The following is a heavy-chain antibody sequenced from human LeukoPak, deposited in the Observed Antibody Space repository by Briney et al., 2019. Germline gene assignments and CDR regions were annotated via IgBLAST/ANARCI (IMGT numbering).Heavy chain of an antibody. CDR2: IYYSGST. CDR3: ARGYQLLSGWFDP. CDR1: GGSISSGGYS. V-gene: IGHV4-31*03. J-gene: IGHJ5*02. D-gene: IGHD2-2*01. Sequence: PSETLSLTCTVSGGSISSGGYSWSWIRQHPGKGLEWIGYIYYSGSTYYNPSLKSRVTISVDTSKNQFSLKLSSVTAADTAVYYCARGYQLLSGWFDPWGQGTLVTVSS.